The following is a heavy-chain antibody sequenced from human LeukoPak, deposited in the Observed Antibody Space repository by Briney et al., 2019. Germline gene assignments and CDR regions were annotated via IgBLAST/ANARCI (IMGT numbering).Heavy chain of an antibody. CDR3: AREGYSSGWYY. J-gene: IGHJ4*02. D-gene: IGHD6-19*01. CDR2: IYYSGST. V-gene: IGHV4-59*12. Sequence: SETLSLTCTVSGGSISSYYWSWIRQPPGKGLEWIGYIYYSGSTNYNPSLKSRVTISIDGSKNQFSLKLSSVTTADTAVYYCAREGYSSGWYYWGQGTLVTVSS. CDR1: GGSISSYY.